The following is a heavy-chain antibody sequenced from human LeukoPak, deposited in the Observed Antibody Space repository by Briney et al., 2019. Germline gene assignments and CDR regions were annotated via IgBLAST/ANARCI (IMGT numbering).Heavy chain of an antibody. V-gene: IGHV4-30-4*01. CDR3: ARRRYYYGSGSYSDY. J-gene: IGHJ4*02. CDR2: IYYSGST. D-gene: IGHD3-10*01. Sequence: PSQTLSLTCTVSGGSISSGDYYWSWIRQPPGKGLEWIGYIYYSGSTYYNPSLKSRVTISVDTSKNQFSLKLSSVTAADTAVYYCARRRYYYGSGSYSDYWGQGTLVTVSS. CDR1: GGSISSGDYY.